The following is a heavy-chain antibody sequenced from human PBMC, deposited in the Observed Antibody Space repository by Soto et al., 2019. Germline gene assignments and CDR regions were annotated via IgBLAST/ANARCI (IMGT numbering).Heavy chain of an antibody. J-gene: IGHJ5*02. D-gene: IGHD3-9*01. V-gene: IGHV4-39*01. CDR2: IYYSGST. CDR3: ASDVLRYFDRTNWFDP. CDR1: GGSISSSSYY. Sequence: QLQLQESGPGLVKPSETLSLTCTVSGGSISSSSYYWGWIRQPPGKGLEWIGSIYYSGSTYYNQSLKSRVTIAVDTSKNQLSLKLSSVTAADTAVYYCASDVLRYFDRTNWFDPWGQGTLVTVSS.